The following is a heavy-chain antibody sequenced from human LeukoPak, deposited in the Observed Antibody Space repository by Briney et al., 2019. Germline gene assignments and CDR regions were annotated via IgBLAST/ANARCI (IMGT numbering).Heavy chain of an antibody. J-gene: IGHJ4*02. V-gene: IGHV1-18*01. D-gene: IGHD2-21*01. Sequence: ASVKVSCKASGYTFNSYSIAWFRQAPGQGLEWMGWIGGYNGDTLYPQKFQGRVTVTTDTSSSTAYMELRSLRSDDTAVYYCARDRQCGYWGQGTLVTVSS. CDR1: GYTFNSYS. CDR3: ARDRQCGY. CDR2: IGGYNGDT.